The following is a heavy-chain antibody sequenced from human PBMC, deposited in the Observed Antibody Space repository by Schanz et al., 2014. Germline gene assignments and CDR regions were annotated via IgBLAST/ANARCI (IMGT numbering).Heavy chain of an antibody. D-gene: IGHD1-26*01. Sequence: DVHLLESGGGLVQPGGSLRLSCAASGFTFSAYAMTWVRQIPGKGLEWVSAISASGGTTYYADSVKGRFTISRDNSKNTLYLQMNSLRAEDTAVYYCARSRSGFYFDYWGQGTLVTVSS. J-gene: IGHJ4*02. CDR3: ARSRSGFYFDY. CDR1: GFTFSAYA. CDR2: ISASGGTT. V-gene: IGHV3-23*01.